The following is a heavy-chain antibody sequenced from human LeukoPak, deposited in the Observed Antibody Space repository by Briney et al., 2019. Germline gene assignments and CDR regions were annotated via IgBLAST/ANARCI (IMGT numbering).Heavy chain of an antibody. CDR1: GGSISSSSYY. V-gene: IGHV4-39*07. D-gene: IGHD6-19*01. CDR3: ARPVRCSATTCTGPFDY. J-gene: IGHJ4*02. CDR2: IYYSGST. Sequence: SEALSLTCTVSGGSISSSSYYWGWIRQPPGNGLEWIGSIYYSGSTYYNPSLKSRVTISVDTSKNQFSLRLTSVTASDTAVYYCARPVRCSATTCTGPFDYWGQGTLVTVSS.